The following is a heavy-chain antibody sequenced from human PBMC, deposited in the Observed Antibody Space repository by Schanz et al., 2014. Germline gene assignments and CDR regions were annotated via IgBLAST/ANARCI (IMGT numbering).Heavy chain of an antibody. J-gene: IGHJ4*02. Sequence: EVQLVESGGGLVQPGGSLRLSCAASGFTVSNNYMSWVRQAPGKGLEWVSLIYSGDNTYYADSVKDRFTISGDNSKNTLYLQMNSPRPEDTAVYYCARGIESSSWYAFDYWGQGTLVTVSS. CDR1: GFTVSNNY. V-gene: IGHV3-66*01. D-gene: IGHD6-13*01. CDR2: IYSGDNT. CDR3: ARGIESSSWYAFDY.